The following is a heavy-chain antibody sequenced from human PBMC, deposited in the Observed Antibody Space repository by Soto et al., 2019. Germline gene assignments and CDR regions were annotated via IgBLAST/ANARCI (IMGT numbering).Heavy chain of an antibody. D-gene: IGHD3-3*01. CDR1: GYTFTSYG. CDR2: ISAYNGNT. V-gene: IGHV1-18*01. J-gene: IGHJ4*02. Sequence: ASVKVCWEASGYTFTSYGISWGRQAPGQGLEWMGWISAYNGNTNYAQKLQGRVTMTTDTSTSTAYMELRSLRSDDTAVYYCARDQGSGYRFDYWGQGTLVTVSS. CDR3: ARDQGSGYRFDY.